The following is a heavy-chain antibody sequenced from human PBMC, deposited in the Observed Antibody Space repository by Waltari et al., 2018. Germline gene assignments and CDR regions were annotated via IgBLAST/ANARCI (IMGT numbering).Heavy chain of an antibody. D-gene: IGHD3-10*01. CDR2: IYHSGTT. Sequence: QLQLQESGSGLVKPSETLSLTCTVSGGSMSSGGYSWNWVRQPPGKGLEWIGYIYHSGTTYYNPSLKSRVTLSIDVSNNQYSLELTSVTAADTAVYYCAREAPGYMDVWGSGTTVTVSS. CDR1: GGSMSSGGYS. V-gene: IGHV4-30-2*01. J-gene: IGHJ6*03. CDR3: AREAPGYMDV.